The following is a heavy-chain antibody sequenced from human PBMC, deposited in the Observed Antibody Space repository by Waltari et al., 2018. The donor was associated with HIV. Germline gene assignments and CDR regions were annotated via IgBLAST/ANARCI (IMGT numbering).Heavy chain of an antibody. J-gene: IGHJ4*02. D-gene: IGHD6-19*01. CDR1: GFTFSNYW. Sequence: EVQLVESGGGLVQPGGSMRLSCVASGFTFSNYWMHWVRQGPGKGLGGVSRINVDASRILYADAVKGRFTISRDNARNTLYLQMNSLRAEDTAVYYCARRHSSEGILDYWGQGTLVTVSS. CDR2: INVDASRI. V-gene: IGHV3-74*01. CDR3: ARRHSSEGILDY.